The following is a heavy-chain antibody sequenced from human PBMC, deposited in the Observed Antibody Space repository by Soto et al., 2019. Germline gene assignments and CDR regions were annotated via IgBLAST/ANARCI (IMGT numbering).Heavy chain of an antibody. J-gene: IGHJ4*02. CDR3: ARVVAAAEDFDY. CDR2: MNPNSGNT. CDR1: GYTFTSYD. D-gene: IGHD6-13*01. Sequence: ASVKVSCKASGYTFTSYDINWVRQATGQGLEWMGWMNPNSGNTGYAQKFQGRVTMTRNTSISTAYMELSSLRSEDTAVYYCARVVAAAEDFDYWGQGTLVTVSS. V-gene: IGHV1-8*01.